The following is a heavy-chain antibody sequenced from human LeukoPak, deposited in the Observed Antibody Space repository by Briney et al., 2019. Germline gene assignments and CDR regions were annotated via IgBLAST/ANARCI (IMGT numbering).Heavy chain of an antibody. V-gene: IGHV3-48*01. J-gene: IGHJ6*03. CDR2: ITSSGSTI. CDR3: ARDALYCSTTSCYISYMDV. D-gene: IGHD2-2*01. Sequence: QPGGSLRLSCAASGFTFSVYTMNWVRQAPGKGLEWVSYITSSGSTIYYADSVRGRFTISRDSSKNTLYLQMNSLRVEDTAVYYCARDALYCSTTSCYISYMDVWGKGTTVTVSS. CDR1: GFTFSVYT.